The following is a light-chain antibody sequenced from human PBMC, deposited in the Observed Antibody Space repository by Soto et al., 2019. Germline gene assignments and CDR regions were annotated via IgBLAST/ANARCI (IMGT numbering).Light chain of an antibody. CDR1: QSISRF. CDR2: AAS. J-gene: IGKJ5*01. CDR3: QQSYRTPSIT. V-gene: IGKV1-39*01. Sequence: DIQMTQSPSSLSASVGDRVTITCRASQSISRFLNWYQQKPGKAPKLLIYAASNLQSGVPSRFSGSGSGTEFTLTISSLQPEDFATYYCQQSYRTPSITFGQGTRLEIK.